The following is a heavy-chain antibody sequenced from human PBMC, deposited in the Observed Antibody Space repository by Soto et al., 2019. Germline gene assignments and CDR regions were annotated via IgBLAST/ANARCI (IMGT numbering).Heavy chain of an antibody. D-gene: IGHD2-15*01. J-gene: IGHJ5*02. CDR2: INHSGST. Sequence: PSETLSLPCAVYGGSFSGYYWIWIRQPPGTGLGWIGEINHSGSTNYNPSLKSRVTISVDTSKNQFSLKLSSVTAADTAVYYCARAADVVVVAATAPKRRWFDPWGQGTLVTVSS. CDR1: GGSFSGYY. V-gene: IGHV4-34*01. CDR3: ARAADVVVVAATAPKRRWFDP.